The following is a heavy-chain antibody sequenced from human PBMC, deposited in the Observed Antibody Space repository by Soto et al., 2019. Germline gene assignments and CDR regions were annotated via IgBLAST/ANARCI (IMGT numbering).Heavy chain of an antibody. Sequence: GASVEVSCKVSGYTLTELSMHWVRQAPGKGLEWMGGFDPEDGETIYAQKFQGRVTMTEDTSTDTAYMELSSLRSEDTAVYYCATGVSYGSGSYFTWFDPWGQGTLVTVSS. CDR2: FDPEDGET. V-gene: IGHV1-24*01. D-gene: IGHD3-10*01. CDR1: GYTLTELS. J-gene: IGHJ5*02. CDR3: ATGVSYGSGSYFTWFDP.